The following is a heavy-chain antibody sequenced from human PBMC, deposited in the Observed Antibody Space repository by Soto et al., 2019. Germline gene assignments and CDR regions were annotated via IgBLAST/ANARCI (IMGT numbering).Heavy chain of an antibody. CDR3: ARDFRRRGIAAPSPLKDVFGYYYYGMDV. CDR2: IWYDGSNK. D-gene: IGHD6-13*01. V-gene: IGHV3-33*01. CDR1: GFTFSSYG. Sequence: PGGSLRLSCAASGFTFSSYGMHWVRQAPGKGLEWVAVIWYDGSNKYYADSVKGRFTISRDNSKNTLYLQMNSLRAEDTAVYYCARDFRRRGIAAPSPLKDVFGYYYYGMDVWGQGTTVTVSS. J-gene: IGHJ6*02.